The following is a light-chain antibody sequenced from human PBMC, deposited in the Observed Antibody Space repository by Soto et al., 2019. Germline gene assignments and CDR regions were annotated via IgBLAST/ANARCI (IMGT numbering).Light chain of an antibody. Sequence: QSALTQPASVSGSPGQSITISCTGTSSDVGGYNYVSWYQQHPGKAPKLMIYEVSNRPSGVSNRFSGSKSDNTASLTISGPQAEDEADYYCSSYTSSSTYVFGTGTKLTVL. CDR3: SSYTSSSTYV. V-gene: IGLV2-14*01. CDR1: SSDVGGYNY. CDR2: EVS. J-gene: IGLJ1*01.